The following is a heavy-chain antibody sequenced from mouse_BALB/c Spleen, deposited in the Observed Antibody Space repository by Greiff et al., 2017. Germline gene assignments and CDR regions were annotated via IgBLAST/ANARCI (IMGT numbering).Heavy chain of an antibody. CDR2: IDPANGNT. J-gene: IGHJ3*01. Sequence: EVKLVESGAELVKPGASVKLSCTASGFNIKDTYMHWVKQRPEQGLEWIGRIDPANGNTKYDPKFQGKATITADTSSNTAYLQLSSLTSEDTAVYYCASPYGSSYWFAYWGQGTLVTVSA. D-gene: IGHD1-1*01. CDR1: GFNIKDTY. CDR3: ASPYGSSYWFAY. V-gene: IGHV14-3*02.